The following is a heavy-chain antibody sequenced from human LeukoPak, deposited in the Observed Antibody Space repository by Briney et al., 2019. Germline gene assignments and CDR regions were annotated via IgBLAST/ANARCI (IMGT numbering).Heavy chain of an antibody. V-gene: IGHV3-23*01. J-gene: IGHJ4*02. CDR1: GFIVSNNY. CDR3: AKDSHYAWGAY. Sequence: GGSLRLSCVASGFIVSNNYMSWVRQAPGKGLEWVSAISGSGGSTYYADSVKGRFTISRDNSKNTLYLQMNSLRAEDTAVYYCAKDSHYAWGAYWGQGTLVTVSS. CDR2: ISGSGGST. D-gene: IGHD3-16*01.